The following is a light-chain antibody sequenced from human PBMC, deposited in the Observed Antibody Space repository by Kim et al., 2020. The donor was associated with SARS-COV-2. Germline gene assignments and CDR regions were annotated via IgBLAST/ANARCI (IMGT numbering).Light chain of an antibody. V-gene: IGKV3-20*01. CDR2: GAS. CDR3: QQYGSS. Sequence: EIVLTQSPGTLSLSPGERATLSCRTSQSVSSSYLAWYHQKPGQDPRLLIYGASSRATGIPDRFSGSGSGTNFTLTISRLEPEDFAVYFCQQYGSSFGQGTKLEI. J-gene: IGKJ2*01. CDR1: QSVSSSY.